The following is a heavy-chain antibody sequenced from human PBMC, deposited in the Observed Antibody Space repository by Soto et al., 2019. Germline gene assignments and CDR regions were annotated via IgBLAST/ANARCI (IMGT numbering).Heavy chain of an antibody. CDR2: IKSKSGDETT. V-gene: IGHV3-15*01. CDR3: TTGLTYYYDTSGHYWAGAMDV. D-gene: IGHD3-22*01. J-gene: IGHJ6*02. Sequence: PGGSLRLSCTASGATFSNVWMNWVRQAPGKGLEWVGRIKSKSGDETTDYAAPVKGRFNISREDSKNTLYLQMNSLKTEDTAVYYCTTGLTYYYDTSGHYWAGAMDVWGQGITVTVSS. CDR1: GATFSNVW.